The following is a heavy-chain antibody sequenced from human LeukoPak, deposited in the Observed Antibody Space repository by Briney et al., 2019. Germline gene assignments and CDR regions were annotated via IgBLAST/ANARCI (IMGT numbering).Heavy chain of an antibody. CDR1: GGSFSGYY. Sequence: SETLSLTCAVCGGSFSGYYWSWIRQPPGKGLEWIGEINHSGSTNYNPSLKSRVTISVDTSKNQFSLKLSSVTAADTAVYYCARGRTSGTTADYWGQGTLVTVSS. J-gene: IGHJ4*02. V-gene: IGHV4-34*01. CDR2: INHSGST. D-gene: IGHD1-1*01. CDR3: ARGRTSGTTADY.